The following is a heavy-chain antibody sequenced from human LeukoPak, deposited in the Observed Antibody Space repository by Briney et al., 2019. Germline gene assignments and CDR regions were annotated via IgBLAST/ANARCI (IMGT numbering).Heavy chain of an antibody. CDR2: IGGTGGNI. CDR1: GLSFSNYA. J-gene: IGHJ4*02. V-gene: IGHV3-23*01. CDR3: VRDNYSYSLDV. Sequence: PGGSLRLSCAASGLSFSNYAMYWVRQAPGKGLEWVSAIGGTGGNIFYRDSVKGRFTISRDNSKNTLYLHMNSLRAEDTAIYFCVRDNYSYSLDVWGQGTLVTVSS. D-gene: IGHD2-21*01.